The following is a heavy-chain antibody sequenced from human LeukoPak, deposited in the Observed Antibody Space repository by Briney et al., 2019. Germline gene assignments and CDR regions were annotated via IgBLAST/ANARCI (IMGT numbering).Heavy chain of an antibody. D-gene: IGHD1-7*01. V-gene: IGHV3-21*01. Sequence: PGGSLRLSCAASGFTFSSYSMNWVRQAPGKGLEWVSSISSSSSYIYYADSVKGRFTISRDNAKNSLYLQMNSLRAEDTAVYYCARAPGELPYYYMDVWGKGTTVTVSS. CDR2: ISSSSSYI. J-gene: IGHJ6*03. CDR1: GFTFSSYS. CDR3: ARAPGELPYYYMDV.